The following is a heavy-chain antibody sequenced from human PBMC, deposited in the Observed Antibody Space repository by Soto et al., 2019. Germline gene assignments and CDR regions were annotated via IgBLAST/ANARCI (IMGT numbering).Heavy chain of an antibody. D-gene: IGHD3-22*01. Sequence: QVQLVQSGAEVKKPGSSVKVSCKASGGTFSSYAISWVRQAPGQGLEWMGGIIPIFGTANYAQKFQGRVTITADESTSTAYMELSSLRSEDTAVYYCARGRDSSGYYYWGGDYYYYYGMDVWGQGTTVTVSS. CDR3: ARGRDSSGYYYWGGDYYYYYGMDV. J-gene: IGHJ6*02. CDR2: IIPIFGTA. V-gene: IGHV1-69*12. CDR1: GGTFSSYA.